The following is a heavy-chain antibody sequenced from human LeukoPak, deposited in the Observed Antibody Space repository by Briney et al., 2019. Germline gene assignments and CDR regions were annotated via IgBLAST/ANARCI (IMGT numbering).Heavy chain of an antibody. CDR1: GGSISSYY. D-gene: IGHD6-13*01. CDR3: ARLYSSSWWAFDY. CDR2: IYYSGST. V-gene: IGHV4-59*01. J-gene: IGHJ4*02. Sequence: SETLSLTCTVSGGSISSYYWSWIRQPPGKGLEWIGYIYYSGSTNYNPSLKSRVTISVDTSKNQFSLKLSSVTAADTAVYYCARLYSSSWWAFDYWGQGTLVTVSS.